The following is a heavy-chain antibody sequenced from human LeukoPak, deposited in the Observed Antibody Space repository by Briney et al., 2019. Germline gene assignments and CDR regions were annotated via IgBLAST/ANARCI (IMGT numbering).Heavy chain of an antibody. V-gene: IGHV4-39*07. CDR1: GGSVTTSYY. CDR3: ARDGGIAVAGTAFDI. Sequence: PSETLSLTCTVSGGSVTTSYYWGWIRQPPGKRLEWIGSIYHSGDTYYNPSLNSRATISVDTSKNQFSLKLSSVTAADTAVYYCARDGGIAVAGTAFDIWGQGTMVTVSS. CDR2: IYHSGDT. D-gene: IGHD6-19*01. J-gene: IGHJ3*02.